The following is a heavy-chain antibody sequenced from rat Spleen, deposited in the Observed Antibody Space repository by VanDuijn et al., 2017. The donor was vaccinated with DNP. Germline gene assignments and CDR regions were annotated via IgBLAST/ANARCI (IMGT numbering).Heavy chain of an antibody. CDR3: ARVQLGYYALDA. CDR1: GFTFSSYW. D-gene: IGHD5-1*01. CDR2: INTDGGST. V-gene: IGHV5-58*01. J-gene: IGHJ4*01. Sequence: EVKLVESGGGLVQPGRSLKLSCVASGFTFSSYWMFWIRQAPGKGLEWVASINTDGGSTYYPDSVKGRFTISRDNAENTVYLQMDSLRSEETATYYCARVQLGYYALDAWGQGTSVTVSS.